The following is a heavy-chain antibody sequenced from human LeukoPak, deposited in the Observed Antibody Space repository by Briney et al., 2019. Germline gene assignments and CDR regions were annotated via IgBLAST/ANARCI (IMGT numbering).Heavy chain of an antibody. CDR3: APRGYSSSLNYYYYYMDV. CDR2: IQYDGSNK. J-gene: IGHJ6*03. CDR1: GFTFSSYG. Sequence: GGSLRLSCAASGFTFSSYGMHWVRQAPGKGLEWVAFIQYDGSNKYYADSVKGRFTMSRDNSKNTLYLQMNSLRAEDTAVYYCAPRGYSSSLNYYYYYMDVWGKGTTVTVSS. V-gene: IGHV3-30*02. D-gene: IGHD6-13*01.